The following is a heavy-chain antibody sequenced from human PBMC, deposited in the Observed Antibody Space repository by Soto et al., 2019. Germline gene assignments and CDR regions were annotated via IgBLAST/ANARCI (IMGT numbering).Heavy chain of an antibody. V-gene: IGHV1-69*01. CDR3: ARSQGSSTSLEIYYYYYYGMDV. D-gene: IGHD2-2*01. CDR2: IIPIPGTA. CDR1: GGTFGSYA. Sequence: QVQLVQTGAEVKKPGSSVKVSCKASGGTFGSYAISWVRQAPGQGLEWMGGIIPIPGTANYAKKFQGSVTMGADESTSTAYMELSSLRSEDTAVYYCARSQGSSTSLEIYYYYYYGMDVWGQGTTVTVSS. J-gene: IGHJ6*02.